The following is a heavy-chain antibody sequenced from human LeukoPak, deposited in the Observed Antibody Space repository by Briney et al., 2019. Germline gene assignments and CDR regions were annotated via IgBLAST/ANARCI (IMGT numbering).Heavy chain of an antibody. CDR2: IYYSGST. V-gene: IGHV4-59*01. J-gene: IGHJ4*02. CDR1: GGSISSYY. CDR3: ARLTGYDWESSYDY. D-gene: IGHD5-12*01. Sequence: SETLSLTCTVSGGSISSYYWSWIRQPPGKGLEWIGYIYYSGSTNYNPSLKSRVTISVDTSKDQFSLKLSSVTAADTAVYYCARLTGYDWESSYDYWGQGTLVTVSS.